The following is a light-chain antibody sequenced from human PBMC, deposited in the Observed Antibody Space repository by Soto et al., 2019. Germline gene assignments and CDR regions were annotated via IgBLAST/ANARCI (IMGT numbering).Light chain of an antibody. J-gene: IGLJ3*02. CDR1: SSDVGTYSL. CDR2: EGS. CDR3: CSFAGSNTWL. Sequence: QSVLTQSASVSGSPGQSITISCTGTSSDVGTYSLVSWFQQHPGRAPKLMIYEGSKRPSGVSDRFSASKSGNTAFLTISGLQAEYEADYYCCSFAGSNTWLFGGGTKLTFL. V-gene: IGLV2-23*01.